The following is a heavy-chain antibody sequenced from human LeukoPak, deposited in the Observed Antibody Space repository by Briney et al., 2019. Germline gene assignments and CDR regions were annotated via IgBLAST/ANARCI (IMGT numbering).Heavy chain of an antibody. V-gene: IGHV1-8*03. J-gene: IGHJ4*02. CDR1: GYTFTSYY. CDR3: ARGMGYCSSTSCHDIDY. CDR2: MNPNSGNT. Sequence: ASVKVSCKASGYTFTSYYMHWVRQATGQGLEWMGWMNPNSGNTGYAQKFQGRVTITRNTSISTAYMELSSLRSEDTAVYYCARGMGYCSSTSCHDIDYWGQGTLVAVSS. D-gene: IGHD2-2*01.